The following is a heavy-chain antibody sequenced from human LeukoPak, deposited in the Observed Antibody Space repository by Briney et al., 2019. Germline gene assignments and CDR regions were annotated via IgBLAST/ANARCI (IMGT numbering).Heavy chain of an antibody. CDR3: ASYYYDGSGVYYFDY. D-gene: IGHD3-22*01. CDR2: ISSSSSTL. V-gene: IGHV3-48*01. CDR1: GFAFSSYR. J-gene: IGHJ4*02. Sequence: PGGSLRLSCAASGFAFSSYRMNWVRQAPGKGLEWVSYISSSSSTLYYADSVKGRFTISRDNAKNSLYLHMNSLRAEDTAVYYCASYYYDGSGVYYFDYWGQGTLVTVSS.